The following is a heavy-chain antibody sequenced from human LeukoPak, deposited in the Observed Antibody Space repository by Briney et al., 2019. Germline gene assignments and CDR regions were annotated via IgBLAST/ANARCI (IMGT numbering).Heavy chain of an antibody. V-gene: IGHV3-30*02. D-gene: IGHD2-8*02. J-gene: IGHJ4*02. CDR3: AKDGSWSCTD. CDR1: GFTFSSSA. CDR2: IAHHGNNK. Sequence: PGGSLILSCGASGFTFSSSAMHWVRQGPGKGLEWVAYIAHHGNNKYYADSVKGRFTISRDNSKGSLYLQMNSLRADDTAVYYCAKDGSWSCTDWGQGTLVRVSP.